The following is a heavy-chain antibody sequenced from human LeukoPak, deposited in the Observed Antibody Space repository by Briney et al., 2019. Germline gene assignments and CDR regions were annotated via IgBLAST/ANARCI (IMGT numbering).Heavy chain of an antibody. CDR3: ARSAYYGSGTSYYFDY. V-gene: IGHV4-59*01. D-gene: IGHD3-10*01. Sequence: SETLSLTCTVSGGSISSYYWSWIRQPPGKGLESIGYSYYSGSTNYNPSLKSRVTISVDTSKNQFSLKLSSVAAADTAVYYCARSAYYGSGTSYYFDYWGQGTLVTVSS. CDR2: SYYSGST. J-gene: IGHJ4*02. CDR1: GGSISSYY.